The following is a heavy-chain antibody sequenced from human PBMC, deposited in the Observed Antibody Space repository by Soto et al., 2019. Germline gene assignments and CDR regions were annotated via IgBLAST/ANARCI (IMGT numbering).Heavy chain of an antibody. D-gene: IGHD2-21*01. CDR3: ARVKPTRIVVPISTSGMDV. J-gene: IGHJ6*04. Sequence: QPGGSLRLSCAASGFTFSSYWMHWVRQAPGKGLVWVSRINSDGSSTSYADSVKGRFTISRDNAKNTLYLQMNSLRAEDTAVYYCARVKPTRIVVPISTSGMDVWGKGTTVTVAS. CDR1: GFTFSSYW. V-gene: IGHV3-74*01. CDR2: INSDGSST.